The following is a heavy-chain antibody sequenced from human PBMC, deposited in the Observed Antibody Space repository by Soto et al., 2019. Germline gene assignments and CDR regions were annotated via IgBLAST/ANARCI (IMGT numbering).Heavy chain of an antibody. J-gene: IGHJ4*02. D-gene: IGHD2-15*01. CDR3: AKDGRHCSGGSCPQGH. CDR1: VYTFTGHH. V-gene: IGHV1-2*02. Sequence: PRXPGKLSCKTSVYTFTGHHIHWVRQAPGQGLEWMGWINPISGGTKYREKFQGRVSITRDKSSSTAYMELSSLTSDDSAVYYCAKDGRHCSGGSCPQGHWGQGTLVTVSS. CDR2: INPISGGT.